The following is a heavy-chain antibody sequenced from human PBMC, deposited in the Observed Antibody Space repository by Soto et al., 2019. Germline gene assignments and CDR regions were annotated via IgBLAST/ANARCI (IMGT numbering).Heavy chain of an antibody. CDR3: ARVPTGTTWVTSEY. Sequence: QVQLQESGPGLVKPSETLSLTCTVSGGSVSSGSYYWSWIRQPPGNGLEWIGYLYYSGNTNYNPSLKSRVTISVDTSKNQFSLKLSSVTAADTAVYYCARVPTGTTWVTSEYWGQGTLVTVSS. CDR2: LYYSGNT. J-gene: IGHJ4*02. CDR1: GGSVSSGSYY. V-gene: IGHV4-61*01. D-gene: IGHD1-7*01.